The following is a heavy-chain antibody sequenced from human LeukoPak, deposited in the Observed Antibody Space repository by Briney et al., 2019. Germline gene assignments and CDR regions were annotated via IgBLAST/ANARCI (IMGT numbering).Heavy chain of an antibody. CDR1: GFTFSSYG. CDR3: AKRRLAAVTYYFDY. J-gene: IGHJ4*02. CDR2: ISGSGGST. V-gene: IGHV3-23*01. D-gene: IGHD2-15*01. Sequence: PGGSLRLSCAASGFTFSSYGMSWVRQAPGKGLEWVSAISGSGGSTYYADSVEGRFTISRDNSKNTLYLQMNSLRAEDTAVYYCAKRRLAAVTYYFDYWGQGTLVTVSS.